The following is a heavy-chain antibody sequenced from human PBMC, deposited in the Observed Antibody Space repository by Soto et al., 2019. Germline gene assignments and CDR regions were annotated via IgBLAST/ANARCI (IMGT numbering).Heavy chain of an antibody. Sequence: ASVKVSCKASGYTFTSYGISWGRQAPGQGLEWMGWISADNGNTNYAQKLKGRVTMTTDTSTSTAYMELRILISDDTAVYYCARYGMEGRGILGYILFDPWGQGTLVTVSS. CDR2: ISADNGNT. D-gene: IGHD3-9*01. CDR3: ARYGMEGRGILGYILFDP. J-gene: IGHJ5*02. V-gene: IGHV1-18*01. CDR1: GYTFTSYG.